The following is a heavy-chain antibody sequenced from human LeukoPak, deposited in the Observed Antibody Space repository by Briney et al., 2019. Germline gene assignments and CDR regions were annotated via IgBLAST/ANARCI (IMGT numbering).Heavy chain of an antibody. J-gene: IGHJ4*02. CDR2: INHSGST. D-gene: IGHD6-6*01. V-gene: IGHV4-34*01. CDR1: GGSFSGYY. Sequence: SETLSLTCAVYGGSFSGYYWSWIRQPPGKGLEWIGEINHSGSTNYNPSLKSRVTISVDTSKNQFSLKLSSVTAADTAVYYCARGAWARDSGSSTLFDYWGQGTLVTVSS. CDR3: ARGAWARDSGSSTLFDY.